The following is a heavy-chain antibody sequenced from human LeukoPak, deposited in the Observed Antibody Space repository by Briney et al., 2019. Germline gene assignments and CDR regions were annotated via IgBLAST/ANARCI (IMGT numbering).Heavy chain of an antibody. D-gene: IGHD6-13*01. CDR3: AREITSTQTGLSSWYDRYFDY. Sequence: PGGSLRLSCAASGFTFSSYWMSWVRQAPGKGLEWVANIKQDGSEKYYVDSVKGRFTISRDNAKNSLYLQMNSLRAEDTAVYYCAREITSTQTGLSSWYDRYFDYWGQGTLVTVSS. J-gene: IGHJ4*02. CDR1: GFTFSSYW. V-gene: IGHV3-7*01. CDR2: IKQDGSEK.